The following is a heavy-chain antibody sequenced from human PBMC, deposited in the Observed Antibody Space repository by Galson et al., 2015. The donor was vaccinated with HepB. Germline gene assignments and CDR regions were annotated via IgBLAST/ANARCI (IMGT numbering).Heavy chain of an antibody. D-gene: IGHD2-2*02. CDR2: IYPGDSDT. V-gene: IGHV5-51*06. CDR3: ARRAYTTEEYDY. CDR1: GYSVSTYW. Sequence: QSGAEVKKPGESLKISCKGSGYSVSTYWIGWVRQMPGKGLEWMGIIYPGDSDTRYSPSFQGQVTISADKSISTAYLQRSSLKASDTAMYYCARRAYTTEEYDYWGQGTLVTVSS. J-gene: IGHJ4*02.